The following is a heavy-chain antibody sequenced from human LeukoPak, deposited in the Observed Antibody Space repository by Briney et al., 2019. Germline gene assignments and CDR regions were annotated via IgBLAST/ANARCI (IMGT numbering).Heavy chain of an antibody. Sequence: GASVKVSCKASGYTFTSYGISWVRQAPGQGLEWMGWISAYNGNTNYAQKFQGRVTMTRDTSISTTYMELSRLRSDDTAVYYCARGPPYYGGNSGDYFDYWGQGTLVTVSS. J-gene: IGHJ4*02. D-gene: IGHD4-23*01. V-gene: IGHV1-18*01. CDR3: ARGPPYYGGNSGDYFDY. CDR2: ISAYNGNT. CDR1: GYTFTSYG.